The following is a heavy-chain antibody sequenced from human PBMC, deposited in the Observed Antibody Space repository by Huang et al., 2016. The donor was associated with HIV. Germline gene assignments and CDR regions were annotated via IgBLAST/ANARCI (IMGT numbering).Heavy chain of an antibody. CDR2: ISYDGSNK. Sequence: QAQLVESGGGVVQPGRSLRLSCAASGFIFSNYGMHWVRQAPGKGLEWVSLISYDGSNKYYTDSVKGRFSISRDNSKNTLYLQMNSLRAEDTAVYYCALKGDSSGWEYFRHWGQGTLVTVSS. V-gene: IGHV3-30*03. D-gene: IGHD6-19*01. J-gene: IGHJ1*01. CDR3: ALKGDSSGWEYFRH. CDR1: GFIFSNYG.